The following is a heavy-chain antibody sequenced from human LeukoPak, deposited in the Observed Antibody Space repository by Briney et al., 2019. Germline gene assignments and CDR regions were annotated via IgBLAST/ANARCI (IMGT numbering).Heavy chain of an antibody. CDR2: ISAYNGNT. D-gene: IGHD2-15*01. V-gene: IGHV1-18*01. CDR3: ARSGGYCSGGSCYSEYYFDY. Sequence: ASVKVSCKASGYTFTSYGISWVRQASGQGLEWMGWISAYNGNTNCAQKLQGRVTMTTDTSTSTAYMELRSLRSDDTAVYYCARSGGYCSGGSCYSEYYFDYWGQGTLVTVSS. CDR1: GYTFTSYG. J-gene: IGHJ4*02.